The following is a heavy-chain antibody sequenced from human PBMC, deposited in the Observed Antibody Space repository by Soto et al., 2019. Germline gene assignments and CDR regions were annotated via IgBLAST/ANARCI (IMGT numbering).Heavy chain of an antibody. D-gene: IGHD3-10*01. Sequence: QVQLVQSGAEVKKPGASVKVSCKASGYTFTSYGISWVRQAPGQGLEWMGWISAYNGNTNYAQKLQGRVTMTTDNSPSTAYKELRSLRSDDTAVYYCARDGGVHYSGSGSYYRAWGKGTLVTVSS. CDR2: ISAYNGNT. CDR1: GYTFTSYG. CDR3: ARDGGVHYSGSGSYYRA. J-gene: IGHJ5*02. V-gene: IGHV1-18*01.